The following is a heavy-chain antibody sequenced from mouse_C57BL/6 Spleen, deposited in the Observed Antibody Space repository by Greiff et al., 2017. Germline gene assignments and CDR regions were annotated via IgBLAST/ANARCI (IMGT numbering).Heavy chain of an antibody. Sequence: VQLQQSGPGLVQPSQSLSITCTVSGFSLTSYGVHWVRQSPGKGLEWLGVIWRGGSTDYNAAFMSRLSITKDNSKRQVFFKMNSLQADDTAIYYCAKNSYDGYHAWFAYWGQGTLVTVSA. CDR3: AKNSYDGYHAWFAY. V-gene: IGHV2-5*01. CDR2: IWRGGST. D-gene: IGHD2-3*01. CDR1: GFSLTSYG. J-gene: IGHJ3*01.